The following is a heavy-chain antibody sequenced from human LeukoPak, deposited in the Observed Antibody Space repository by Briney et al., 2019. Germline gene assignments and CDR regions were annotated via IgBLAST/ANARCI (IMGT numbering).Heavy chain of an antibody. CDR2: ISAYNGNT. V-gene: IGHV1-18*01. J-gene: IGHJ6*03. Sequence: ASVKVSCKASDTFTSYAITWVRQAPGQGLEWMGWISAYNGNTNYAQNLQGRVTITADKSTSTAYMELSSLRSEDTAVYYCARDTAMANYYYYCMDVWGKGTTVTVSS. CDR3: ARDTAMANYYYYCMDV. CDR1: DTFTSYA. D-gene: IGHD5-18*01.